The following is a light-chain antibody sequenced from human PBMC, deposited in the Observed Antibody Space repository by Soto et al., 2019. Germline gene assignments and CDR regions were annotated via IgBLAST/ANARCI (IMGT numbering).Light chain of an antibody. CDR2: GAS. CDR3: QQYGNSPPNT. V-gene: IGKV3-20*01. Sequence: EIVLTQSPGTLSLSPGERATLSCRASQSVSSSYLAWYQQKPGQAPRLLIYGASSRATGIPDRFSGSGSGTDFTLTISRLEPKDFPVYFCQQYGNSPPNTFGQGTKVEIK. J-gene: IGKJ2*01. CDR1: QSVSSSY.